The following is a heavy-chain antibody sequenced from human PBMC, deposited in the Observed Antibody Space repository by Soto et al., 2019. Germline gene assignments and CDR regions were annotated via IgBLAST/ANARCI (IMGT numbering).Heavy chain of an antibody. CDR2: ITYDASAS. CDR3: LSVYIGGSGRFGY. D-gene: IGHD1-26*01. J-gene: IGHJ4*02. Sequence: QVQLVESGGGVVQPGTSLRLSCAASGITFSAYAMHWVRQAPGKGLEWVARITYDASASSNADSVKDRFTISRDNSRSTLYMRMNSLRTEDTAIYYCLSVYIGGSGRFGYRGQGALFTVSS. V-gene: IGHV3-30-3*01. CDR1: GITFSAYA.